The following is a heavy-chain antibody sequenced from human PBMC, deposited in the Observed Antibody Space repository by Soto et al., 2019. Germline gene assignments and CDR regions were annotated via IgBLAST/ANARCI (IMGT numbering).Heavy chain of an antibody. Sequence: LRLSCAASGSTFSNYWMSWVRQAPGKGLEWVSAISGSGGSTYYADSVKGRFTISRDNSKNTLYLQMNSLRAEDTAVYYCAKTWIVLMGYMDVWGKGTTVTVSS. V-gene: IGHV3-23*01. CDR2: ISGSGGST. CDR3: AKTWIVLMGYMDV. D-gene: IGHD2-8*01. CDR1: GSTFSNYW. J-gene: IGHJ6*03.